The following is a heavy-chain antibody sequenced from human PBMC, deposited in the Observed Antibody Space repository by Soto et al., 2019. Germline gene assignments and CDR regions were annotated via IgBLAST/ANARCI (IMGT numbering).Heavy chain of an antibody. Sequence: SETLSLTCVVSGGSFSDYKWTWIRQSPEKGLEWIGEIRHNGDTNSKPSLRSRLTMSLDTSKNQFSLRLSSVTSADTAVYFCAGGPDYGDYDAWGQGTLVTVSS. V-gene: IGHV4-34*01. D-gene: IGHD4-17*01. J-gene: IGHJ5*02. CDR1: GGSFSDYK. CDR2: IRHNGDT. CDR3: AGGPDYGDYDA.